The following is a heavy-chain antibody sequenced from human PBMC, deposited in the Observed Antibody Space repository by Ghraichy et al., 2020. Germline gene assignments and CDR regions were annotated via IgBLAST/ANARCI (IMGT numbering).Heavy chain of an antibody. J-gene: IGHJ4*02. CDR2: ISSSSSTI. Sequence: GESLNISCAASGFTFSSYSMNWVRQAPGKGLEWVSYISSSSSTIYYADSVKGRFTISRDNAKNSLYLQMNSLRDEDTAVYYCARRFPGGGSCIDYWGQGTLVTVSS. V-gene: IGHV3-48*02. CDR1: GFTFSSYS. D-gene: IGHD2-15*01. CDR3: ARRFPGGGSCIDY.